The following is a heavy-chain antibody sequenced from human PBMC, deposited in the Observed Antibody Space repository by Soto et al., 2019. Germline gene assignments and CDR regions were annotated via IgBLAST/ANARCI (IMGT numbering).Heavy chain of an antibody. V-gene: IGHV4-59*01. CDR3: ASTYYYDSSGYFHFDY. CDR2: IYYSGST. D-gene: IGHD3-22*01. CDR1: GGSIGSCY. Sequence: TXXTLSLPFTVSGGSIGSCYWGWILQPPGKGLEWIGYIYYSGSTNYNPSLKSRVTISVDTSKNQFSLKLSSVTAAHTAVYYCASTYYYDSSGYFHFDYWGQGTLVTVSS. J-gene: IGHJ4*02.